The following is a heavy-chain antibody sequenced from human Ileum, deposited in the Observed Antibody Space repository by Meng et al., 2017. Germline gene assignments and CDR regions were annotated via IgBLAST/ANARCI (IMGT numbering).Heavy chain of an antibody. CDR3: ASGSGSLDY. V-gene: IGHV6-1*01. CDR1: GGSVSSNIAA. J-gene: IGHJ4*02. CDR2: TYYRSKWYS. Sequence: QGQHQQSGPRLAKPLPTPSLTCAVSGGSVSSNIAAWNWIRQSTLRGLEWLGRTYYRSKWYSEYAVSVKSRISITPDTSKNQFSLQMNSVTPEDTAVYYCASGSGSLDYWGPGTLVTVSS. D-gene: IGHD3-3*01.